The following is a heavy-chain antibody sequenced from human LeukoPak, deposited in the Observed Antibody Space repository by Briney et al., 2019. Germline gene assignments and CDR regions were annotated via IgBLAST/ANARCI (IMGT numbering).Heavy chain of an antibody. D-gene: IGHD1-26*01. CDR1: GYTLTELS. Sequence: ASVKVSCKVSGYTLTELSMHWVRQAPGQGLEWMGWINPNSGGTNYAQKFQGRVTMTRDTSISTAYMELSRLRSDDTAVYYCARGMEPYYYMDVWGKGTTVTVSS. J-gene: IGHJ6*03. V-gene: IGHV1-2*02. CDR3: ARGMEPYYYMDV. CDR2: INPNSGGT.